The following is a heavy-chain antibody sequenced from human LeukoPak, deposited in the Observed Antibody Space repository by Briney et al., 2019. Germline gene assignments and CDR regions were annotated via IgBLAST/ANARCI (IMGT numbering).Heavy chain of an antibody. J-gene: IGHJ4*02. CDR3: ARIGGGQQWLPRYYFDY. D-gene: IGHD6-19*01. V-gene: IGHV3-7*05. CDR2: IKQDGSEK. Sequence: GGSLRLSCAASGFTFSSYWMSWVRQAPGKGLEWVANIKQDGSEKYYVDSVKGRFTIPRDNAKSSLYLQMNSLRAEDTAVYYCARIGGGQQWLPRYYFDYWGQGTLVTVSS. CDR1: GFTFSSYW.